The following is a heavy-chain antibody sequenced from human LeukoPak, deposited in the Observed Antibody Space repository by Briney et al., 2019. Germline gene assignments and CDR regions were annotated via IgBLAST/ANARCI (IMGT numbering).Heavy chain of an antibody. Sequence: SGPTLVKPTQTLTLTCTFSGFSLSTSGVGVSWIRQPPGKALEWLALIYWDDDKRYSPSLKSRLTITKDTSKNQVVLTMTNMDPVDTATYYCAHSLGEINIAVATTGGFDYWGQGTLVTVSS. CDR1: GFSLSTSGVG. CDR3: AHSLGEINIAVATTGGFDY. V-gene: IGHV2-5*02. J-gene: IGHJ4*02. D-gene: IGHD6-19*01. CDR2: IYWDDDK.